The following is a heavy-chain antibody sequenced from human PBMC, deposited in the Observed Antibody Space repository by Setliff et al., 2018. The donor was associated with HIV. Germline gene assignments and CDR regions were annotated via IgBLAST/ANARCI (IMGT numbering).Heavy chain of an antibody. CDR2: INPNSGGT. J-gene: IGHJ6*03. V-gene: IGHV1-2*02. Sequence: ASVKVSCKASGYTFPSFYVHWVRQAPGQGLEWVGGINPNSGGTNYAHKLQGRVTMTTDTSTNTAYMDLRSLRADDTAVYYCARVSLEVDYDFRQGYYYYYMDVWGKGTTVTVSS. CDR1: GYTFPSFY. D-gene: IGHD3-22*01. CDR3: ARVSLEVDYDFRQGYYYYYMDV.